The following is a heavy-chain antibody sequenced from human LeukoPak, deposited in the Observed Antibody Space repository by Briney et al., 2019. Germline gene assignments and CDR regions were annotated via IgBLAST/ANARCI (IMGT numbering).Heavy chain of an antibody. D-gene: IGHD2-2*01. J-gene: IGHJ6*03. V-gene: IGHV1-69*05. Sequence: ASVKLSCNASGGTFSSYAISWVRQAPGQGLEWRGGIIPIFGTANYAQKFQGRVTITTDEYTSTTYMELSSLRAEDTAVYYCARAHLLYCSSTSCYKDYYYYYMDVWGKGTTVTVSS. CDR2: IIPIFGTA. CDR1: GGTFSSYA. CDR3: ARAHLLYCSSTSCYKDYYYYYMDV.